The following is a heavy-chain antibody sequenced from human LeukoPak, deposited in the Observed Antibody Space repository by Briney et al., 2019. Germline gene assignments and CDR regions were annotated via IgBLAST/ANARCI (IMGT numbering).Heavy chain of an antibody. J-gene: IGHJ4*02. CDR3: ARGNYDFWSGYYRSFDY. Sequence: SETLSLTCAVYGGSFSGYYWSWIRQPPGKGLEWIWEINHSGSTNYNPSLTSRVTVSVDASKHQFSLNLNSVTAADTAVYYCARGNYDFWSGYYRSFDYWGQGTLVTVSS. V-gene: IGHV4-34*01. D-gene: IGHD3-3*01. CDR2: INHSGST. CDR1: GGSFSGYY.